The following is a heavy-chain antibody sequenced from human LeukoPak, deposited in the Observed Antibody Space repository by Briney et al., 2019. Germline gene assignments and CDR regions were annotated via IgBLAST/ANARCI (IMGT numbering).Heavy chain of an antibody. CDR2: IYYSRST. CDR3: ARVPHCSSNSCQAWFDP. V-gene: IGHV4-59*01. J-gene: IGHJ5*02. D-gene: IGHD2-2*01. CDR1: GGSIRDDY. Sequence: SETLSLTCTFSGGSIRDDYWSWIRQPPGKGLEWIGNIYYSRSTKYNPSLKSRVTISIDTSRNQFSLKLTSVTAADTAVYYCARVPHCSSNSCQAWFDPWGQGTLVTVSS.